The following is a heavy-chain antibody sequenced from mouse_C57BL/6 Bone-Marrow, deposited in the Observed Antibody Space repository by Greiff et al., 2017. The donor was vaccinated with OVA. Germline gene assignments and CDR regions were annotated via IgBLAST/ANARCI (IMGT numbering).Heavy chain of an antibody. J-gene: IGHJ3*01. V-gene: IGHV5-9-1*02. CDR1: GFTFSSYA. CDR2: ISSGGDYI. CDR3: TRGPAWFAY. Sequence: EVKLVESGEGLVKPGGSLKLSCAASGFTFSSYAMSWVRQTPEKRLEWVAYISSGGDYIYYADTVKGRFTISRDNARNTLYLQMSSLKSEDTAMDYCTRGPAWFAYWGQGTLVTVSA.